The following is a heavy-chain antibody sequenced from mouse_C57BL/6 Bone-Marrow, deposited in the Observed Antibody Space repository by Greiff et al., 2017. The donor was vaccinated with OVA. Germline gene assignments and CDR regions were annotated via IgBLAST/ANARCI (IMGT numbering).Heavy chain of an antibody. CDR2: IYPRDGST. V-gene: IGHV1-78*01. Sequence: QVQLQQSDAELVKPGASVKISCKVSGYTFTDHTIHWMKQRPEQGLEWIGYIYPRDGSTKYNEKFKGKATLTADKSSSTAYMQLNSLTSEDSAVYVCADYYGSSHWYFDVWGTGTTVTVSS. CDR3: ADYYGSSHWYFDV. D-gene: IGHD1-1*01. CDR1: GYTFTDHT. J-gene: IGHJ1*03.